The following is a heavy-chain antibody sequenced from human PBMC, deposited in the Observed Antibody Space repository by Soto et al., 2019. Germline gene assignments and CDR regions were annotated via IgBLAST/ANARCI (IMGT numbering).Heavy chain of an antibody. D-gene: IGHD3-16*02. CDR1: VYSFTSYA. Sequence: GASVKVSCKASVYSFTSYAMHWVRQAPGQRLEWMGWINAGNGNTKYSQKFQGRVTITRDTSASTAYMELSSLRSEDTAVYYCARDAASYIWGSYRRNWFDPWGQGTLVTVSS. V-gene: IGHV1-3*01. CDR3: ARDAASYIWGSYRRNWFDP. CDR2: INAGNGNT. J-gene: IGHJ5*02.